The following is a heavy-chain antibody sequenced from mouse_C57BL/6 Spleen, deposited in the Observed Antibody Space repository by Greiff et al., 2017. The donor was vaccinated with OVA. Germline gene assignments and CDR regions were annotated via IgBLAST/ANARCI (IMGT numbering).Heavy chain of an antibody. CDR1: GYTFTDYN. D-gene: IGHD2-1*01. J-gene: IGHJ1*03. CDR3: ARIYYGNYQYFDV. Sequence: VQLKQSGPELVKPGASVKIPCKASGYTFTDYNMDWVKQSHGKSLEWIGDINPNNGGTIYNQKFKGKATLTVDKSSSTAYMELRSLTSEDTAVYYCARIYYGNYQYFDVWGTGTTVTVSS. V-gene: IGHV1-18*01. CDR2: INPNNGGT.